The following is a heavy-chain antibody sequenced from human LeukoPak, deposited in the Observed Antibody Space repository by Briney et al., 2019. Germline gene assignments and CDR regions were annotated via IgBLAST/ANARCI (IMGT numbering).Heavy chain of an antibody. D-gene: IGHD1-26*01. V-gene: IGHV1-46*01. Sequence: ASVKVSCKASGYTFTGYYMHWVRQAPGQGLEWMGIINPSGGSTSYAQKFQGRVTMTRDTSISTAYMELSRLRSDDTAVYYCASGPGGVGATSWFDPWGQGTLVTVSS. J-gene: IGHJ5*02. CDR2: INPSGGST. CDR1: GYTFTGYY. CDR3: ASGPGGVGATSWFDP.